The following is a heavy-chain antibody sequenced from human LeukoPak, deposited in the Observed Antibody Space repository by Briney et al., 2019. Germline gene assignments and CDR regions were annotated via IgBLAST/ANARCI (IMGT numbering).Heavy chain of an antibody. Sequence: GASVKVSCKASGGTFSSYAISWVRQAPGQGLEWMGGIILIFGTANYAQKFQDRVTITADKSTSTAYMELSSLRSEDAAVYYCARVVGLTGYSSTWYSGYYYYMDVWGKGTTVTVSS. CDR3: ARVVGLTGYSSTWYSGYYYYMDV. J-gene: IGHJ6*03. CDR2: IILIFGTA. V-gene: IGHV1-69*06. CDR1: GGTFSSYA. D-gene: IGHD6-13*01.